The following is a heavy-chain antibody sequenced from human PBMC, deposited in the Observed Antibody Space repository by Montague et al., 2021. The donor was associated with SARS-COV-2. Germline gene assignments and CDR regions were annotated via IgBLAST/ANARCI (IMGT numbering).Heavy chain of an antibody. D-gene: IGHD5-12*01. CDR3: ARTRGYDPLFDF. J-gene: IGHJ4*02. CDR2: IYYSGST. CDR1: GGSISSNF. Sequence: SETLSLTCTVSGGSISSNFWSWIRQPPGKGLEWIGYIYYSGSTNHNPSLKSRVTISVDTSKKQFSLLLSSVTAADTAVYYCARTRGYDPLFDFWGQGTLVTVSS. V-gene: IGHV4-59*01.